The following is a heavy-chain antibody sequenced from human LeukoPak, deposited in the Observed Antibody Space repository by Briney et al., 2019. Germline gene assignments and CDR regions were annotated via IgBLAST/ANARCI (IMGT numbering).Heavy chain of an antibody. CDR1: GGSISGYY. Sequence: SETLSLTCTDSGGSISGYYWSWIRQPPGKGLEWIGYIYYSGSTNYNPSLKSRVTISVDTSKNQFSLKLSSVTAADTAVYYCAREDYYGSGSYVRWGQGTLVTVSS. V-gene: IGHV4-59*01. CDR3: AREDYYGSGSYVR. CDR2: IYYSGST. D-gene: IGHD3-10*01. J-gene: IGHJ4*02.